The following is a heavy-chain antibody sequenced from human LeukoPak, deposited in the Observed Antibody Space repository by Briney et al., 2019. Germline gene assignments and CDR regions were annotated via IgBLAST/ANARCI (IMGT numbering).Heavy chain of an antibody. V-gene: IGHV1-2*06. Sequence: ASVKVSCKTSGCTFTNYYIHWVRQAPGQGLEWMGRIDPNTGGTRSAKNFQGRVTMTRDTSISTAYMALSGLRSDDTAVYYCASLYDIVGTTVDYWGQGTLVTVSS. CDR3: ASLYDIVGTTVDY. J-gene: IGHJ4*02. CDR1: GCTFTNYY. D-gene: IGHD1-26*01. CDR2: IDPNTGGT.